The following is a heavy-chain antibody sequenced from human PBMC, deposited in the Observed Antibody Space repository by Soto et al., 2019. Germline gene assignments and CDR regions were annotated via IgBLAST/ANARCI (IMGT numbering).Heavy chain of an antibody. CDR1: GYTFTGYA. D-gene: IGHD6-19*01. Sequence: QVQLVQSGAEEKKPGASVKVSCKASGYTFTGYAMHWVRQAPGQRLEWMGWINAGNGNTKYSQKFQGRVTITRDTSASAAYMELSSLSSEDTAVYYCARAVAVPADFDYWGQGTLLTISS. CDR3: ARAVAVPADFDY. CDR2: INAGNGNT. V-gene: IGHV1-3*05. J-gene: IGHJ4*02.